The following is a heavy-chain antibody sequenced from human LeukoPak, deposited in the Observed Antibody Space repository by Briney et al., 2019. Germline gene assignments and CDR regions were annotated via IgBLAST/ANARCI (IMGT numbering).Heavy chain of an antibody. J-gene: IGHJ4*02. V-gene: IGHV3-23*01. CDR1: GFTFSSYA. Sequence: GGSLRLSCGGSGFTFSSYAMSWVRQAPGKGLEWVSAISGSGTDTFYANSVKGRFTISRDNPKNTLYLQMNSLRAEDTAVYYCAKGGGSSCYSPSDYWGQGTLITVSS. CDR2: ISGSGTDT. CDR3: AKGGGSSCYSPSDY. D-gene: IGHD2-15*01.